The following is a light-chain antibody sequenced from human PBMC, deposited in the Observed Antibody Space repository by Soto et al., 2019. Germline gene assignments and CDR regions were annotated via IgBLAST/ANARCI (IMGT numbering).Light chain of an antibody. Sequence: QSVLTQPASVSGSPGQSITIPCTGTSSDVGTYGYVSWYQHHPGKAPQLMIYYVSNRPSGVSDRFSGSKSGNTASLTISGLQAEDEADYYCSSFSGRTSWVFGGGTKLTVL. CDR1: SSDVGTYGY. CDR2: YVS. CDR3: SSFSGRTSWV. J-gene: IGLJ3*02. V-gene: IGLV2-14*03.